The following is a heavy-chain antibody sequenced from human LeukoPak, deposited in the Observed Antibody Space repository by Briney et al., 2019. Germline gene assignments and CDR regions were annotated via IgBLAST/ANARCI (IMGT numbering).Heavy chain of an antibody. CDR2: ISWNSGSI. Sequence: PGGSLRLSCAASGFTFDDYAMHWVRQAPGKGLEWVSGISWNSGSIGHADSVKGRFTISRDNAKNSLYLQMNSLRAEDTALYYCARGEPPWKLGGLDYWGQGTLVTVSS. D-gene: IGHD3-16*01. CDR3: ARGEPPWKLGGLDY. V-gene: IGHV3-9*01. J-gene: IGHJ4*02. CDR1: GFTFDDYA.